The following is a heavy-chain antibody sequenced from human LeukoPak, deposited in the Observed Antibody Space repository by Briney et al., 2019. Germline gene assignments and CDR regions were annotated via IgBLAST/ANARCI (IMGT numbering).Heavy chain of an antibody. CDR3: ARDGRGHCSSTSCYAGRY. D-gene: IGHD2-2*01. V-gene: IGHV3-23*01. Sequence: GGSLRLSCAASGFTFSSYAMSWVRQAPGKGLEWVSAISGSGGSTYYADSVKGRFTISRDNSKNTLYLQMNSLRAEDTAVYYCARDGRGHCSSTSCYAGRYWGQGTLVTVSS. CDR1: GFTFSSYA. CDR2: ISGSGGST. J-gene: IGHJ4*02.